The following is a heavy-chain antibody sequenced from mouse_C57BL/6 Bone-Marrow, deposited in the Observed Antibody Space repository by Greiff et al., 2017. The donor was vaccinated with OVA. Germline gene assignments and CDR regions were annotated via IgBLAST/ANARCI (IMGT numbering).Heavy chain of an antibody. V-gene: IGHV1-81*01. Sequence: VQLQESGAELARPGASVKLSCKASGYTFTSYGISWVKQRTGQGLEWIGEIYPRSGNTYYNEKFKGKATLTADKSSSTAYMELRSLTSEDSAVYFCARWYYGTFDYWGPGTTLTGSS. J-gene: IGHJ2*01. CDR3: ARWYYGTFDY. D-gene: IGHD1-1*01. CDR2: IYPRSGNT. CDR1: GYTFTSYG.